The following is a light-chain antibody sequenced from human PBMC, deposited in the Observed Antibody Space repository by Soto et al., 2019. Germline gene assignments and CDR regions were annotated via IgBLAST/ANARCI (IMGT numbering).Light chain of an antibody. J-gene: IGKJ1*01. V-gene: IGKV1D-12*01. Sequence: DIQMTQFPSSVSASVGDRVTITCRASRGITSWLAWYQQQPGKAPKLLIFAASVLQSGVPSRFSGSGSGTDFTLTISSMQPEDFATYSCQQVLSFPWTFGQGTKVDIK. CDR3: QQVLSFPWT. CDR2: AAS. CDR1: RGITSW.